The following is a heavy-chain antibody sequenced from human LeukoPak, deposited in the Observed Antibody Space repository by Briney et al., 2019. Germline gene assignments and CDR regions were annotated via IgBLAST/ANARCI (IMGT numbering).Heavy chain of an antibody. D-gene: IGHD6-25*01. CDR3: ARAAATALHFDY. V-gene: IGHV1-69*05. CDR1: GGTFSSYA. Sequence: SVKVSCKASGGTFSSYAICWVRQAPGQGLEWIGGIIPIFGTANYAQKFQGRVTITTDESTSTAYMELSSLRSEDAAVYYCARAAATALHFDYWGQGTLVTVSS. CDR2: IIPIFGTA. J-gene: IGHJ4*02.